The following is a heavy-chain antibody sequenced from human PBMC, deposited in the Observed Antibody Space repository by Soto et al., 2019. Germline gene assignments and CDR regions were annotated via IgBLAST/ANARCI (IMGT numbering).Heavy chain of an antibody. Sequence: ASVKVSCKASGYTITSYAMHWVRQAPGQRLEWMGWINAGNGNTKYSQKFQGRVTITRDTSASTAYMELSSLRSEDTAVYYCARDREDIVVVVAATPIAFDIWGQGTMVTVSS. D-gene: IGHD2-15*01. CDR3: ARDREDIVVVVAATPIAFDI. J-gene: IGHJ3*02. CDR1: GYTITSYA. CDR2: INAGNGNT. V-gene: IGHV1-3*01.